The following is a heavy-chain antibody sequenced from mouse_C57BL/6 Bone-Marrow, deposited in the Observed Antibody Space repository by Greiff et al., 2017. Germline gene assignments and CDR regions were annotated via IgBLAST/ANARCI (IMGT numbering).Heavy chain of an antibody. CDR3: ARHYDGYYARYFDV. D-gene: IGHD2-3*01. CDR2: ISYSGST. J-gene: IGHJ1*03. Sequence: EVKLMESGPGLAKPSQTLSLTCSVTGYSITSDYWNWIRKFPGNKLEYMGYISYSGSTYYNPSLKSRISITRDTSKNQYYLQLNSVTTKDTATYYCARHYDGYYARYFDVWGTGTTVTVSS. V-gene: IGHV3-8*01. CDR1: GYSITSDY.